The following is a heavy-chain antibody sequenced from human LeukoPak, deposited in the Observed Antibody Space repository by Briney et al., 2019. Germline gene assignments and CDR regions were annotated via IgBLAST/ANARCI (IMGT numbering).Heavy chain of an antibody. CDR1: GGSISSGDYY. V-gene: IGHV4-30-4*08. CDR2: IYYSGST. Sequence: PSETLSLTCTVSGGSISSGDYYWSWIRQPPGKGLEWIGYIYYSGSTYYNPSLKSRVTISVDTSKNQFSLKLSSVTAADTAVYYCARAVGDFWSGYSAFDIWGQGPMVTVSS. CDR3: ARAVGDFWSGYSAFDI. J-gene: IGHJ3*02. D-gene: IGHD3-3*01.